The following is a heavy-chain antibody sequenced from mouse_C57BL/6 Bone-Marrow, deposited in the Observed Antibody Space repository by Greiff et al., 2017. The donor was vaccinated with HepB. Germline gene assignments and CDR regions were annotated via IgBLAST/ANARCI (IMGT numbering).Heavy chain of an antibody. J-gene: IGHJ4*01. CDR2: ISYDGSN. CDR3: ARGKAMDY. CDR1: GYSITSGYY. Sequence: EVQLQQSGPGLVKPSQSLSLTCSVTGYSITSGYYWNWIRQFPGNKLEWMGYISYDGSNNYNPSLKNRISINRDTSKNQFFLKLNSVTTEDTATYYCARGKAMDYWGQGTSVTVSS. V-gene: IGHV3-6*01.